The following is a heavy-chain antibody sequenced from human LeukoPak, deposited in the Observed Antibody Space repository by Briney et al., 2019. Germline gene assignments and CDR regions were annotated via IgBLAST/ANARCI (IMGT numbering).Heavy chain of an antibody. J-gene: IGHJ6*01. CDR1: GFTFSTSA. D-gene: IGHD3-10*01. Sequence: GGSLRLSCAASGFTFSTSAMHWVRQAPGKGLEWVAVISYDGSDKYYADSLKGRFTISRDNPRNTLYLQMNNLRLEDTAVYYCARYGSGSYQAPFYFYHGRDVWGRGTTVTVSS. CDR3: ARYGSGSYQAPFYFYHGRDV. V-gene: IGHV3-30*04. CDR2: ISYDGSDK.